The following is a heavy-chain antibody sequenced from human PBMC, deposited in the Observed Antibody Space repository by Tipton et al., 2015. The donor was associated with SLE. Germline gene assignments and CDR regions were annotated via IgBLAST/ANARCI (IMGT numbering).Heavy chain of an antibody. CDR1: GGSISSTYY. J-gene: IGHJ4*02. Sequence: TLSLTCTVSGGSISSTYYWAWIRQPPGKGLEWIGSGSNFYNPSLKSRITISIDTSKNQFSLKLSSLTAADTAVYYCARQFIQYLADPFDNWGQGTLVTVSS. D-gene: IGHD4-11*01. CDR2: GSN. V-gene: IGHV4-39*01. CDR3: ARQFIQYLADPFDN.